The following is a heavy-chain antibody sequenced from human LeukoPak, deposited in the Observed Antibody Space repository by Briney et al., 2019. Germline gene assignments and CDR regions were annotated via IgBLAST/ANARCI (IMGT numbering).Heavy chain of an antibody. J-gene: IGHJ4*02. D-gene: IGHD6-19*01. CDR3: AREIYGTRGWYSADY. V-gene: IGHV3-23*01. CDR2: AAASGRT. CDR1: GFTFSIYA. Sequence: GGSLRLSCAASGFTFSIYAFSWVRQAPGKGLEWVSAAAASGRTYNADSVKGRFTISRDDSRNTVYLQMDSLGAEDTAVYYCAREIYGTRGWYSADYWGQGALVTVSS.